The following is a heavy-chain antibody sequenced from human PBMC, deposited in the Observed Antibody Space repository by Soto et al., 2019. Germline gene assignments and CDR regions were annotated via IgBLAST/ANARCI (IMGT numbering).Heavy chain of an antibody. D-gene: IGHD2-2*02. CDR1: GFTFSSYG. V-gene: IGHV3-30*18. CDR3: AKILIYETYYYYYGMDV. Sequence: GGSLRLSCAASGFTFSSYGMHWVRQAPGKGLEWVAVISYDGSNKYYADSVKGRFTISRDNSKNTLYLQMNSLRAEDTAVYYCAKILIYETYYYYYGMDVWGQGTTVTVSS. J-gene: IGHJ6*02. CDR2: ISYDGSNK.